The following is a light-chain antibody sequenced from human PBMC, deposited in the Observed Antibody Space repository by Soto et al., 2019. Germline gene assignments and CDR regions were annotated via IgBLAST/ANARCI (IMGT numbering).Light chain of an antibody. V-gene: IGLV2-11*01. CDR3: CSYAGSYTSKM. Sequence: QSALTQPRSVSGSPGQSVTISCTGTSSDVGGYNFVSWYQHHPGRAPKLMIYDVNKRPSGVPDRFSGSKSGNTASLTISGLQAEDEADYYCCSYAGSYTSKMFGGGTKLTVL. CDR1: SSDVGGYNF. J-gene: IGLJ3*02. CDR2: DVN.